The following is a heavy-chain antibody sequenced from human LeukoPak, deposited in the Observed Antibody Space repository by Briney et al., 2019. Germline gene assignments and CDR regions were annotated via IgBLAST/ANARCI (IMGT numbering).Heavy chain of an antibody. V-gene: IGHV1-69*05. CDR3: ARSGYYDILTGYYNYFDY. CDR1: GGTFSSYA. Sequence: ASVKVSCKASGGTFSSYAISWVRQAPGQGLEWMGGIIPIFGTAIYAQKFQGRVTITTDESTRTACMELSSLGSEDTAVYYCARSGYYDILTGYYNYFDYWGQGTLVTVSS. J-gene: IGHJ4*02. D-gene: IGHD3-9*01. CDR2: IIPIFGTA.